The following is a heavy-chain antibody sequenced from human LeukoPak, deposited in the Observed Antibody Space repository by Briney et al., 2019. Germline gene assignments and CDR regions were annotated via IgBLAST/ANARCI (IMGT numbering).Heavy chain of an antibody. J-gene: IGHJ4*02. V-gene: IGHV3-30*03. CDR3: VRSQYYFDY. CDR1: GFIFNTYG. D-gene: IGHD3-10*01. Sequence: GGSLRLSCAASGFIFNTYGMHWVRQAPGKGLEWVAVILFDGSENYYADSVKGRFTISRDNSKTSLYLQMNSLRVEDTAGYYCVRSQYYFDYWGQGTLVTVSS. CDR2: ILFDGSEN.